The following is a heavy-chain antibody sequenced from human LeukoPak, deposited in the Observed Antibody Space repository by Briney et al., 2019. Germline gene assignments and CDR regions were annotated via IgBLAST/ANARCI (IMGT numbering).Heavy chain of an antibody. CDR3: ARTAGGFDDAFDI. CDR1: GGTFSSYA. CDR2: IIPIFGTA. J-gene: IGHJ3*02. V-gene: IGHV1-69*05. D-gene: IGHD6-13*01. Sequence: SVKVSRKASGGTFSSYAISWVRQAPGQGLEWMGGIIPIFGTANYAQKFQGRVTITTDESTSTAYMELSSLRSEDTAVYYCARTAGGFDDAFDIWGQGTMVTVSS.